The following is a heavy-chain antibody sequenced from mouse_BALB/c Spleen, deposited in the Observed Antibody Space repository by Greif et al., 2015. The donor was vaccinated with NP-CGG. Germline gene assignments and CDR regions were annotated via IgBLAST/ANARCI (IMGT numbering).Heavy chain of an antibody. CDR2: ISYSGST. CDR1: GDSITSGY. Sequence: EVHLVESGPSLVKPSQTLSLTCSVTGDSITSGYWNWIRKFPGNKLEYMGYISYSGSTYYNPSLKSRISITRDTSKNQYYLQLNSVTTEDTATYYCARSPYYRYDGAMDYWGQGTSVTVSS. CDR3: ARSPYYRYDGAMDY. D-gene: IGHD2-14*01. V-gene: IGHV3-8*02. J-gene: IGHJ4*01.